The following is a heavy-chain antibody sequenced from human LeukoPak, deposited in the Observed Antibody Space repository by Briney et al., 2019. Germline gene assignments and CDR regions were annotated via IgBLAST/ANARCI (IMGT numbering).Heavy chain of an antibody. CDR1: GFTFDDYG. Sequence: GGSLRLSCAASGFTFDDYGMSWVRQAPGKGLEWVSGINWNGGSTGYADSVKGRFTISRDNAKNSLYLQMNSLRAEDTALYYCARGGRLTMIWNGAFDIWGQGTMVTVSP. J-gene: IGHJ3*02. V-gene: IGHV3-20*04. CDR3: ARGGRLTMIWNGAFDI. D-gene: IGHD3-22*01. CDR2: INWNGGST.